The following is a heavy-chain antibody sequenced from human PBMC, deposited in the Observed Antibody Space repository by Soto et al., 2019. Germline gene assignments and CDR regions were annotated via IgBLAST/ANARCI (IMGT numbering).Heavy chain of an antibody. V-gene: IGHV3-23*01. CDR3: AKASGSSWPYYFDS. Sequence: EVQLLESGGGLVQPGGSLRLSCAASGFAFGSYVMAWVRQAPGKGLEWVSAMSGSGGSTYYPDSVKGRFTISRDNSENTLFLQMNSLRAEDTAVYYCAKASGSSWPYYFDSWGQGTLVTFSS. CDR2: MSGSGGST. D-gene: IGHD6-13*01. J-gene: IGHJ4*02. CDR1: GFAFGSYV.